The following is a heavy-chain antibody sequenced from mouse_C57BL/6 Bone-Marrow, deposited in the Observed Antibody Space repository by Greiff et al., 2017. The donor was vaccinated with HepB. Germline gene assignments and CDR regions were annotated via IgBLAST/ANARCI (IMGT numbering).Heavy chain of an antibody. CDR2: IYPGDGDT. CDR1: GYAFSSSW. Sequence: VQLQQSGPELVKPGASVKISCKASGYAFSSSWMNWVKQRPGKGLEWIGRIYPGDGDTNYNGKFKGKATLTADKSSSTAYMQLSSLTSEDSAVYFCAMLYGNGFAYWGQGTLVTVSA. CDR3: AMLYGNGFAY. V-gene: IGHV1-82*01. J-gene: IGHJ3*01. D-gene: IGHD2-1*01.